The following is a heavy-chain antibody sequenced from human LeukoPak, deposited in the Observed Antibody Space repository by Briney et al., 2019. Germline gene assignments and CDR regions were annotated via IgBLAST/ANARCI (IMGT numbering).Heavy chain of an antibody. CDR3: AKRFAKWDLGS. J-gene: IGHJ5*02. V-gene: IGHV3-30*18. Sequence: GGSLRLSCAASGFTFSSYSMNWVRQAPGKGLEWVTFISYDASEKSYADSAKGRFTISRDNSNNRLYLQMDSLRVEDTAVYFCAKRFAKWDLGSWGQGTLVTVSS. CDR1: GFTFSSYS. D-gene: IGHD1-26*01. CDR2: ISYDASEK.